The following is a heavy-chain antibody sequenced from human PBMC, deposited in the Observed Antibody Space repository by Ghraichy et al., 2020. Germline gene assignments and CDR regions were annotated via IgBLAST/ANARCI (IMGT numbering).Heavy chain of an antibody. CDR3: ARGILPGITAGYYALDV. J-gene: IGHJ6*02. CDR2: ILPSGAT. CDR1: GGSLTDNDSY. D-gene: IGHD1-14*01. V-gene: IGHV4-30-4*01. Sequence: SQTLSLTCSVSGGSLTDNDSYWNWVRQRPGKGLEWLGLILPSGATYYGPSVKSRITISKQTSSNQFSLKMTSATGADTAVYYCARGILPGITAGYYALDVWGQGTTVTVSS.